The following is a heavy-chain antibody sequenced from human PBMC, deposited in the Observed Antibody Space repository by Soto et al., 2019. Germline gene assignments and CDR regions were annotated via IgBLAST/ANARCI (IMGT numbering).Heavy chain of an antibody. Sequence: SETLSLTCTVSGGSISSGGYYWSWIRQHPGKGLEWIGYIYYSGSTYYNPSLKSRVTISVDTSKNQFSLKLSSVTAADTAVYYCARDLEGSGYDFDYWGQGTLVTVSS. J-gene: IGHJ4*02. D-gene: IGHD5-12*01. V-gene: IGHV4-31*03. CDR3: ARDLEGSGYDFDY. CDR1: GGSISSGGYY. CDR2: IYYSGST.